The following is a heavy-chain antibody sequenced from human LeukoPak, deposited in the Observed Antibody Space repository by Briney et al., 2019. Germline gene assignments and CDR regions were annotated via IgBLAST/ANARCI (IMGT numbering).Heavy chain of an antibody. Sequence: GVSVKVSCKASGYTFTDYYIHWVRQAPGQGLEWMGWINPNSDYTFYAQKFQGRVTLTRDTSISTVYMELTTLTSDDTALYYCAVAPGDYWGQGTLVSVSA. V-gene: IGHV1-2*02. CDR1: GYTFTDYY. CDR2: INPNSDYT. D-gene: IGHD2-21*01. J-gene: IGHJ4*02. CDR3: AVAPGDY.